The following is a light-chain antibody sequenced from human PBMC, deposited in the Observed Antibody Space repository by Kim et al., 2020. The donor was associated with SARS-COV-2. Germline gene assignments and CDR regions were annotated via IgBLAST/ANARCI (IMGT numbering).Light chain of an antibody. CDR3: QQRGNWPLT. CDR2: DAS. Sequence: LSPGERATLTCRASQSVSSNLAWYQQKPGQAPRLLIYDASNRATGIPARFSGSGSGTDFTLTIGSLEPEDFAVYYCQQRGNWPLTFGGGTKVDIK. J-gene: IGKJ4*01. CDR1: QSVSSN. V-gene: IGKV3-11*01.